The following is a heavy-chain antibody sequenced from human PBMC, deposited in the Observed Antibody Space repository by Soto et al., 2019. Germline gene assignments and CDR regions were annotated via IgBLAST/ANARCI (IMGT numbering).Heavy chain of an antibody. CDR2: IYWNDDK. D-gene: IGHD6-6*01. V-gene: IGHV2-5*01. Sequence: ESGPTLVNPTQTLTLTCTFSGFSLSTSGVGVGWIRQPPGKALEWLALIYWNDDKRYSPSLKSRLTITKDTSKNQVVLTVTNMDPVDTATYYCARPPRVIAAFYFDYWGQGTLVTVSS. CDR1: GFSLSTSGVG. J-gene: IGHJ4*02. CDR3: ARPPRVIAAFYFDY.